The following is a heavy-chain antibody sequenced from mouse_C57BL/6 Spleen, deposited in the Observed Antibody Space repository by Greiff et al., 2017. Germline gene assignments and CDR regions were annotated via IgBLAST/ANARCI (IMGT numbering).Heavy chain of an antibody. D-gene: IGHD2-13*01. CDR3: ARDMTGFAY. CDR2: ISDGGSYT. J-gene: IGHJ3*01. Sequence: EVKLMESGGGLVKPGGSLKLSCAASGFTFSSYAMSWVRQTPEKRLEWVATISDGGSYTYYPDNVKGRFTISRDNAKNNLYLQMSHLKSEDTAMYYCARDMTGFAYWGQGTLVTVSA. V-gene: IGHV5-4*01. CDR1: GFTFSSYA.